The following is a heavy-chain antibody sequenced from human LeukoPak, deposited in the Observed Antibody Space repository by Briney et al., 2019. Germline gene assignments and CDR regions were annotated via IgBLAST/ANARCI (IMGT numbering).Heavy chain of an antibody. J-gene: IGHJ5*02. CDR2: IYHSGST. CDR3: ASQEERTGCYTS. CDR1: GYSISSGYY. D-gene: IGHD2-2*02. Sequence: PSETLSLTCTVSGYSISSGYYWGWIRRPPGKGLEWIGSIYHSGSTYYNPPLKSRVTISVDTSKNQFSLKLSSVTAADTAVYYCASQEERTGCYTSWGQGTLVTVSS. V-gene: IGHV4-38-2*02.